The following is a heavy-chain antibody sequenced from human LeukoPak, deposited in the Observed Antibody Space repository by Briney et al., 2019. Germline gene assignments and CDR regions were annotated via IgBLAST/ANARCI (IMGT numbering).Heavy chain of an antibody. CDR3: AHREGYYDILTGYYSRWFDP. V-gene: IGHV2-5*02. D-gene: IGHD3-9*01. CDR2: IYWDDDK. CDR1: GFSLSTSGVG. J-gene: IGHJ5*02. Sequence: SGPTLVNPTQTLTLTCTFSGFSLSTSGVGVGWIRQPPGKALEWLALIYWDDDKRYSPSLKSRLTITKDTSKSQVVLTMTNMDPVDTATYYCAHREGYYDILTGYYSRWFDPWGQGTLVTASS.